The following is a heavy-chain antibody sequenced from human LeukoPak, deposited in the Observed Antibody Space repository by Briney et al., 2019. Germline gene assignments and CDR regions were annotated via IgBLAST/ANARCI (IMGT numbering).Heavy chain of an antibody. D-gene: IGHD3-22*01. Sequence: GGSLRLSCAASGFTVSRNYMSWVRQAPGKGLEWVSVIYSGGSTYYADSVKGRFTISRDNSKNTLYLLMNSLRAEDTAVYYCARGGRSYYDSSGYYDYWGQGTLVTVSS. CDR2: IYSGGST. J-gene: IGHJ4*02. CDR1: GFTVSRNY. V-gene: IGHV3-53*01. CDR3: ARGGRSYYDSSGYYDY.